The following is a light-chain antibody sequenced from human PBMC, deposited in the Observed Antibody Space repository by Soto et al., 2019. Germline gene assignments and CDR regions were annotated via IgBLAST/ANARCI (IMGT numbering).Light chain of an antibody. CDR1: ALPKQY. V-gene: IGLV3-25*03. CDR3: QSADSSGTYEV. Sequence: SYQLTQPPSVSVSPGQTVRITCSGDALPKQYAYWYQQKSGQAPVLVIYKDIERPSGIPDRISGSSSGTTVTLTISGVQAEDEADYYCQSADSSGTYEVFGGGTKLTVL. J-gene: IGLJ3*02. CDR2: KDI.